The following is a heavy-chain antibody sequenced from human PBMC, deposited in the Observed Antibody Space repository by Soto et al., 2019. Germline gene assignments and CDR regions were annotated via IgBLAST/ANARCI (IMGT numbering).Heavy chain of an antibody. Sequence: PSETLSLTCTVSGGSISSSSYYWGWIRQPPGKGLEWIGSIYYSGSTYYNPSLKSRVTISVDTSKNQFSLKLSSVTAADTAVYYCVTLTGYYMDVWGKGTTVTVSS. D-gene: IGHD3-9*01. CDR3: VTLTGYYMDV. CDR1: GGSISSSSYY. J-gene: IGHJ6*03. CDR2: IYYSGST. V-gene: IGHV4-39*01.